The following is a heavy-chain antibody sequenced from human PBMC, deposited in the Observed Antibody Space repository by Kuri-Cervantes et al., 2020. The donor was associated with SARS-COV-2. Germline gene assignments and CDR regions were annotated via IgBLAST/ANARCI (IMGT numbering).Heavy chain of an antibody. D-gene: IGHD4-11*01. V-gene: IGHV1-8*01. CDR1: GYTFTSYD. CDR3: ARADYSNYDFDY. J-gene: IGHJ4*02. CDR2: MNPNSGNT. Sequence: ASVKVSCKASGYTFTSYDINWVRQATGQGLEWMGWMNPNSGNTGYAQKFQGRVTMTRNTSISTAYMELSSLRSEDTAVYYCARADYSNYDFDYWGQGTLVTVSS.